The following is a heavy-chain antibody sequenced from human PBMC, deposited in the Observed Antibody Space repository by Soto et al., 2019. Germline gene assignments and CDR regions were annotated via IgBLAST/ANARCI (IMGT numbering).Heavy chain of an antibody. Sequence: QVQLVQSGAEVKKPGASVKVSCKASGYTFTSYDINWVRQATGQGLEWMGWMNPNSINTGHAQKFQGRVTMTRNTSTSTAYMELSSLRSEDTAVYYCARGRGGVAAYHFDYWGQGTLVTVSS. J-gene: IGHJ4*02. V-gene: IGHV1-8*01. CDR3: ARGRGGVAAYHFDY. CDR1: GYTFTSYD. D-gene: IGHD3-16*01. CDR2: MNPNSINT.